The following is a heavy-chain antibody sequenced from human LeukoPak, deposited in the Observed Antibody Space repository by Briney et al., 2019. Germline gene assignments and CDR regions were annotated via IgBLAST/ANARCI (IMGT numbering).Heavy chain of an antibody. D-gene: IGHD3-22*01. CDR1: GGSISSYY. CDR2: IYTSGST. J-gene: IGHJ4*02. Sequence: SSETLSLTCTVSGGSISSYYWSWIRQPAGKGLEWIGRIYTSGSTNYNPSLKSRVTMSVDTSKNQFSLKLSSVTAADTAVYHCARDNSYYYDSSGYYGELDYWGQGTLVTVSS. V-gene: IGHV4-4*07. CDR3: ARDNSYYYDSSGYYGELDY.